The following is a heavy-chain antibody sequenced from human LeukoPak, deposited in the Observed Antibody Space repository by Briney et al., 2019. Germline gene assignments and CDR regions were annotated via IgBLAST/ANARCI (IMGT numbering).Heavy chain of an antibody. V-gene: IGHV4-59*01. J-gene: IGHJ5*02. Sequence: PSETLSLTCTVSGGSISTYYWSWIRQPPGQGLEWIGYIYYSGSANYNPSLKSRVTMSVDTSKNQFSVKLRYVAAADRAVYYCAREGVTHIWFDRWGKGTLVSVS. CDR2: IYYSGSA. CDR3: AREGVTHIWFDR. D-gene: IGHD4-11*01. CDR1: GGSISTYY.